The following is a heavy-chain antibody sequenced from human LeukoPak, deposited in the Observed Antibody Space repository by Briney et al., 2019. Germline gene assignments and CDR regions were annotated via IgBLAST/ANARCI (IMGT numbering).Heavy chain of an antibody. D-gene: IGHD3-22*01. CDR3: ARDLLFYYDSSGYYFDY. Sequence: GGSPRLSCAASGFTVSNNYMSWVRQAPGKGLEWVSVIYSGGSTYYADSVKGRFTISRDKSKNTLYLQMNSLRVEDTAVYYCARDLLFYYDSSGYYFDYWGQGTLVTVSS. CDR2: IYSGGST. V-gene: IGHV3-66*01. J-gene: IGHJ4*02. CDR1: GFTVSNNY.